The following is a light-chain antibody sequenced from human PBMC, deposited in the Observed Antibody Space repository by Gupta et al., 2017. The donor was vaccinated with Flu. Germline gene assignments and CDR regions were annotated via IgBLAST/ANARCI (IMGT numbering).Light chain of an antibody. CDR2: DNS. V-gene: IGLV3-21*02. CDR1: NNGSKS. CDR3: QVWDSSSDFWV. Sequence: SYVLTQPPSECVAPGQTARITCGGTNNGSKSVHWYQQKPGQAPVLVVFDNSDRPSGIPERISGSNSGNPAALTITRVEAGDEADYYCQVWDSSSDFWVFGGGTKLTAL. J-gene: IGLJ3*02.